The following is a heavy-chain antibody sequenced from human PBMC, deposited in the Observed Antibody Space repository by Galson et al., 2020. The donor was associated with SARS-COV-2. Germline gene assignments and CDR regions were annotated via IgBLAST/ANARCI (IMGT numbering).Heavy chain of an antibody. CDR2: ISAYNGDT. CDR3: ATHMYDSSASYNFFAFDI. D-gene: IGHD3-22*01. Sequence: ASVKVYCKSSGYTFTSYGISWVRQAPGQGLEWMGWISAYNGDTDYAQNLQGRPTMTTDTSTTTAYMELRNLRSDDTAVYYCATHMYDSSASYNFFAFDIWGQGTMVTVSS. CDR1: GYTFTSYG. V-gene: IGHV1-18*04. J-gene: IGHJ3*02.